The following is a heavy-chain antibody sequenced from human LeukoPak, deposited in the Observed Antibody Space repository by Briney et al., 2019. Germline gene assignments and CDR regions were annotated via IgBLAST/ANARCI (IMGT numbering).Heavy chain of an antibody. V-gene: IGHV4-31*11. CDR1: GGSFSGYH. CDR3: AREWAHVFDI. J-gene: IGHJ3*02. Sequence: PSETLSLTCAVYGGSFSGYHWSWIRQHPGKGLEWIGYIYYSGSIYYSPSLKSRVTISVDTSKNQLSLKLSSVTAADTAVYYCAREWAHVFDIWGQGTIVTVSS. CDR2: IYYSGSI. D-gene: IGHD1-26*01.